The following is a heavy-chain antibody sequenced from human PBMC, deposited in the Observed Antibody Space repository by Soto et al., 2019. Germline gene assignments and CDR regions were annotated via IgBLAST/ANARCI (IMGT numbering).Heavy chain of an antibody. CDR3: ARGGCSGGSCYRPFFSD. J-gene: IGHJ4*02. CDR1: GGSFSAYY. V-gene: IGHV4-34*02. CDR2: INHSGST. Sequence: QVQLQQWGAGLLKPSETLSLTCAVYGGSFSAYYWSWIRQPPGKGLEWIGEINHSGSTIYNPSLKSRVTMSVDTSKIQFSLNLTSVTAADTAVYYCARGGCSGGSCYRPFFSDWGQGTLVTVSS. D-gene: IGHD2-15*01.